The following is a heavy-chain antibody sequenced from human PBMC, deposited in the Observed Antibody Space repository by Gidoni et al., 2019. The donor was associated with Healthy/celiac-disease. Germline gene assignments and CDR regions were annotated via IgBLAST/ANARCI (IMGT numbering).Heavy chain of an antibody. V-gene: IGHV3-48*03. CDR2: ISSSGSTI. CDR3: ARDAPSGSYMGAFDI. J-gene: IGHJ3*02. Sequence: EVQLVESGGGLVQPGGSLGLSCAASGFTFSSYEMNWVRQAPGKGLEWVSYISSSGSTIYYADSVKGRFTISRDNAKNSLYLQMNSLRAEDTAVYYCARDAPSGSYMGAFDIWGQGTMVTVSS. D-gene: IGHD1-26*01. CDR1: GFTFSSYE.